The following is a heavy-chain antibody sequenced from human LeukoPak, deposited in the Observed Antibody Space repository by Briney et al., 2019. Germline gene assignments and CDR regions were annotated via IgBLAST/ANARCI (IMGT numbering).Heavy chain of an antibody. Sequence: PGGPLRLSCAASGFTFSSYWMHWVRQAPGKGLVWVSRINSDGSSTSYADSVKGRFTISRDNAKNTLYLQMNSLRAEGTAVYYCARGLVSGSSRILYYFDYWGQGTLVTVSS. CDR1: GFTFSSYW. D-gene: IGHD6-13*01. V-gene: IGHV3-74*01. J-gene: IGHJ4*02. CDR2: INSDGSST. CDR3: ARGLVSGSSRILYYFDY.